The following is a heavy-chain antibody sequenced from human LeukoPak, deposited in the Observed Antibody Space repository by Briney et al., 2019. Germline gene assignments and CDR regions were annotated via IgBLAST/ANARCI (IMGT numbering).Heavy chain of an antibody. D-gene: IGHD3-10*02. CDR3: AELGITMIGGV. V-gene: IGHV3-48*01. CDR2: ISSLSGTI. Sequence: GGSLRLSCAASGFTFSSYSMNWVRQAPGEGLEWVSYISSLSGTIYYADSVKGRFTISRDNAKNSLYLQMNSLRAEDTAVYYCAELGITMIGGVWSKGTTVTISS. J-gene: IGHJ6*04. CDR1: GFTFSSYS.